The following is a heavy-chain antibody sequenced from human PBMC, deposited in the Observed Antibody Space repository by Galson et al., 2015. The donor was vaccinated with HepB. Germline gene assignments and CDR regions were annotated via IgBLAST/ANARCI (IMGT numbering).Heavy chain of an antibody. CDR2: IKQDGSEK. CDR3: ARGVEWHKRTYYYYYMDV. V-gene: IGHV3-7*03. Sequence: SLRLSCAASGFTFSSYWMSWVRQAPGKGLEWVANIKQDGSEKYYVDSVKGRFTISRDNAKNSLYLQMNSLRAEDTAVYYCARGVEWHKRTYYYYYMDVWGKGTTVTVSS. CDR1: GFTFSSYW. J-gene: IGHJ6*03. D-gene: IGHD3-3*01.